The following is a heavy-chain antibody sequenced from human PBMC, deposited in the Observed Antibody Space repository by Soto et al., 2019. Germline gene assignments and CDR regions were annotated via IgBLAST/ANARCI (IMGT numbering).Heavy chain of an antibody. V-gene: IGHV1-46*01. J-gene: IGHJ4*02. CDR3: ARGHGRYYDSSGYTAY. CDR1: GYTFTSYY. Sequence: ASVKVSCKASGYTFTSYYMHWVRQAPGQGLEWMGIINPSGGSTSYAQKFQGRVTMTRDTSTSTVYMELSSLRSEDTAVYYCARGHGRYYDSSGYTAYWGQGTLVTVSS. CDR2: INPSGGST. D-gene: IGHD3-22*01.